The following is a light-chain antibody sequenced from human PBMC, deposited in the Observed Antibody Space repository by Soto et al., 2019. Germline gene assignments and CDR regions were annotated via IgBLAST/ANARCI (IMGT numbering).Light chain of an antibody. CDR1: QSVSSY. Sequence: EIVLTQSPATLSLSPGERATLSCRASQSVSSYLAWYQQKPGQAPRLLIYDASNRATGIPARFSGSGSGTDFTLTISSLEPGYVGVYYCQQRVTFGQGTKVEI. J-gene: IGKJ2*01. CDR2: DAS. CDR3: QQRVT. V-gene: IGKV3-11*01.